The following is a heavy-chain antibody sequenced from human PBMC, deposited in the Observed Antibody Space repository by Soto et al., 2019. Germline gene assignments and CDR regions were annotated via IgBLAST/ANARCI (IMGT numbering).Heavy chain of an antibody. V-gene: IGHV1-18*01. Sequence: QVQLVQSGAEVKKPGASVKVSCKASGYTFTSYGISWVRQAPGQGLEWMGWISAYNGNTNYAQKLQGRVTMTTDTATSTAYIELRSLRADDTAVYYCSRDFYAHDYGDDGAIQHWGQVTLVTVAS. CDR2: ISAYNGNT. J-gene: IGHJ1*01. CDR3: SRDFYAHDYGDDGAIQH. D-gene: IGHD4-17*01. CDR1: GYTFTSYG.